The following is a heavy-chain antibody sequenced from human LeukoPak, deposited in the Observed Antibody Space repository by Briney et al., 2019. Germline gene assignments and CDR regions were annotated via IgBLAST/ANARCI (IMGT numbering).Heavy chain of an antibody. CDR1: GFSFSSYA. J-gene: IGHJ4*02. Sequence: GGSLRLSCAASGFSFSSYAMHWVRQAPGKGLEWVSAIWYDGSNKFHADSVKGRFTISRDSSKNTLFLQMNGLRAEDTAVYYCAKSGPDFGDLPSEYYFDFWGQGTLVTVSS. CDR2: IWYDGSNK. D-gene: IGHD4-17*01. V-gene: IGHV3-33*06. CDR3: AKSGPDFGDLPSEYYFDF.